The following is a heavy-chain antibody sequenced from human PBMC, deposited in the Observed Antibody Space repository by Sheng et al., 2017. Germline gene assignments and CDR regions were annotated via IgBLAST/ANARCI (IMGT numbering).Heavy chain of an antibody. Sequence: QVQLQESGPGLVKPSETLSLTCTVSGYSISSGYYWGWIRQPPGKGLEWIGSIYHSGSTYYNPSLKSRVTISVDTSKNQFSLKLNSVTAADTAVYYCARDNGSGWYVAFDIWGQGTMVTVSS. D-gene: IGHD6-19*01. J-gene: IGHJ3*02. CDR2: IYHSGST. V-gene: IGHV4-38-2*02. CDR3: ARDNGSGWYVAFDI. CDR1: GYSISSGYY.